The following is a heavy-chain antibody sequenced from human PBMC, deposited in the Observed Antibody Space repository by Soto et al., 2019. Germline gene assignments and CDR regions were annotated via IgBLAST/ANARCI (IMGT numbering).Heavy chain of an antibody. CDR3: AYPGSYSGGN. V-gene: IGHV3-7*03. Sequence: VRLVESGGALVQPGGSLRLSCAASGLVFTTYWVEWVRQAPGKGLAWVASIDQDGSATYYADSVKGRFTISRDNATLSAHLHMNSLRDEDTAIYYCAYPGSYSGGNWGQGTLVTVTS. CDR2: IDQDGSAT. J-gene: IGHJ4*02. CDR1: GLVFTTYW. D-gene: IGHD3-10*01.